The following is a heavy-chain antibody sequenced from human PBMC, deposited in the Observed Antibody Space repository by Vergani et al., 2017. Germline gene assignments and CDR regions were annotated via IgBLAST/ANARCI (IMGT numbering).Heavy chain of an antibody. CDR1: GGTFSSYA. CDR2: FIPIFGTA. V-gene: IGHV1-69*12. CDR3: ASSRGGQMATTYGGFDY. D-gene: IGHD5-24*01. Sequence: QVQLVQSGAEVKKPGSSVKVSCKASGGTFSSYAISWVRQAPGQGLEWMGGFIPIFGTANYAQKFQGRVTITADESTSTAYMELSSLRSEDTAVYYCASSRGGQMATTYGGFDYWGQGTLVTVSS. J-gene: IGHJ4*02.